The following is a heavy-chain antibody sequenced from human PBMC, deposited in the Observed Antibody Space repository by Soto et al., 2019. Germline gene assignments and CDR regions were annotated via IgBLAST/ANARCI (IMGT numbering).Heavy chain of an antibody. J-gene: IGHJ4*02. V-gene: IGHV1-2*02. CDR3: ARQLAYCGGDCYTETIDY. CDR1: GYTFTNYY. CDR2: VNPNTGGT. D-gene: IGHD2-21*02. Sequence: ASVKVSCKASGYTFTNYYMHWVRQAPGQGLEWMGWVNPNTGGTKFAQKFQGRVTMTRDTSITTAYMELSRLRSDDTAMYYCARQLAYCGGDCYTETIDYWGQGNLVTVSS.